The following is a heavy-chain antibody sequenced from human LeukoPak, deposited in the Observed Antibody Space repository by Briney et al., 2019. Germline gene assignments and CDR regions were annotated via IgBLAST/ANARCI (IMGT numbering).Heavy chain of an antibody. J-gene: IGHJ4*02. CDR1: GFTFSSYA. CDR3: AKSSGYSNVYYFDY. V-gene: IGHV3-23*01. CDR2: ISGSGGST. Sequence: GGSLRLSCAASGFTFSSYAMSWVRQAPGKGLEWVSAISGSGGSTYYADSVKGRFTITRDNSKNTLYLQMNSLRAEDTAVYYCAKSSGYSNVYYFDYWGQGTLVTVSS. D-gene: IGHD6-13*01.